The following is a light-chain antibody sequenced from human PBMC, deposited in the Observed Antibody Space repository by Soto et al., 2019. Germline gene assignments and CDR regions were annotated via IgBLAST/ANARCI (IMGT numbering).Light chain of an antibody. J-gene: IGKJ2*01. V-gene: IGKV3-20*01. CDR2: GAS. CDR3: QQYGSSPRYT. Sequence: EIVLTQSPGTLSLSPGERATLSCRASQSVISNFLAWYQQKPGQAPRLLIYGASSRATGIPDRFSGSGSGTHFTLTISRLEPEDFAVYYCQQYGSSPRYTFGQGTKLAIK. CDR1: QSVISNF.